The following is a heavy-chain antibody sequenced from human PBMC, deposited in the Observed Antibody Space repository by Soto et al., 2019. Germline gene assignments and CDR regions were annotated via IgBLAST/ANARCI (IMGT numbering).Heavy chain of an antibody. D-gene: IGHD5-18*01. V-gene: IGHV3-33*08. CDR1: GFTFSSYG. Sequence: QVQLVESGGGVVQPGRSLRLSCAASGFTFSSYGMHWVRQAPGKGLEWVAVISYDGSDKYYADSVKGRFTISRDNSKNTLYLQMNSLRAEDTAVYYCARGYSYGSGAFDIWGQGTMVTVSS. CDR3: ARGYSYGSGAFDI. CDR2: ISYDGSDK. J-gene: IGHJ3*02.